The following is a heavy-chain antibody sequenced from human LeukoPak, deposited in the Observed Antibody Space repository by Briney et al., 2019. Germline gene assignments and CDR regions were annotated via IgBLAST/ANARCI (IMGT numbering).Heavy chain of an antibody. V-gene: IGHV4-38-2*02. CDR3: ARLFRGYSYGHKFDY. CDR2: INHSGST. CDR1: GYSIISGYY. D-gene: IGHD5-18*01. Sequence: PSETLSLTCTVSGYSIISGYYWGWIRQPPGKGLEWIGEINHSGSTNYNPSLKSRVTISVDTSKNQFSLKLSSVTAADTAVYYCARLFRGYSYGHKFDYWGQGTLVTVSS. J-gene: IGHJ4*02.